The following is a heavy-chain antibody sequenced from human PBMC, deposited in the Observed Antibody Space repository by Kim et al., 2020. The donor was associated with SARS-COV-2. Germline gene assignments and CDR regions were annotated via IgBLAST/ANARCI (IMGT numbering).Heavy chain of an antibody. V-gene: IGHV3-21*01. J-gene: IGHJ4*02. D-gene: IGHD1-26*01. CDR3: ARDSIVGATTISDY. Sequence: ADSVKGRFTISRDNAKNSLYLQMNSLRAEDTAVYYCARDSIVGATTISDYWGQGTLVTVSS.